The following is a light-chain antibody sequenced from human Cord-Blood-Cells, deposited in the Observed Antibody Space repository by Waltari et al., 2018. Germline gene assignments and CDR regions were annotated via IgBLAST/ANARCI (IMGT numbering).Light chain of an antibody. CDR3: CSYAGSYTSYV. J-gene: IGLJ1*01. CDR2: DVS. CDR1: SSDVGGYTY. V-gene: IGLV2-11*01. Sequence: QSALTQPRSVSGSPGQSVTISCTGTSSDVGGYTYVSWYQQHPGKAPKLTIYDVSKRPSGVPDRFSGSKSGNTASLTISGLQADDEADYYCCSYAGSYTSYVFGTGTKVTVL.